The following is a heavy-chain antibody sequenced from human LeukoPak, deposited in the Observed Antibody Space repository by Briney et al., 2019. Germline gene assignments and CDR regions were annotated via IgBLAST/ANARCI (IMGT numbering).Heavy chain of an antibody. CDR2: IYYSGST. CDR1: GGSISSYY. D-gene: IGHD6-6*01. V-gene: IGHV4-59*12. J-gene: IGHJ4*02. CDR3: ARAIPHRGVAARPPDY. Sequence: SETLSLTCTVSGGSISSYYWSWIRQPPGKGLEWIGYIYYSGSTNYNPSLKSRVTISVDTSKNQFSLKLSSVTAADTAVYYCARAIPHRGVAARPPDYWGQGTLVTVSS.